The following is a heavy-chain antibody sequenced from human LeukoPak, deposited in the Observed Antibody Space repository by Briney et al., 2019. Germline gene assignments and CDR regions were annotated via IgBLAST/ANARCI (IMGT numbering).Heavy chain of an antibody. J-gene: IGHJ6*02. CDR3: PTCACYDCLDG. Sequence: GGSLSLSCAASGFTLSNYLMHWVRQAPGKGREWVSLSHKNGRRTYYPDSVKGRLTICRDNNKNYLYLQTNSQTTEQTAFYYGPTCACYDCLDGWGQGATVTVSS. V-gene: IGHV3-43*02. CDR2: SHKNGRRT. D-gene: IGHD2-21*01. CDR1: GFTLSNYL.